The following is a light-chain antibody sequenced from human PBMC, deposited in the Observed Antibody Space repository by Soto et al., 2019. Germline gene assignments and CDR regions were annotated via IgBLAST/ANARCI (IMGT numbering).Light chain of an antibody. V-gene: IGKV1-5*01. Sequence: DIQMTQSPSTLSASVGDRVTITCRASQSISSRLAWYQQKPGKAPKLLIYDASNLESGVPSRFSGSGSGTEFTLPIISLQPDDFATYYCQQYNSYSLTFGGGTKVEIK. J-gene: IGKJ4*01. CDR2: DAS. CDR1: QSISSR. CDR3: QQYNSYSLT.